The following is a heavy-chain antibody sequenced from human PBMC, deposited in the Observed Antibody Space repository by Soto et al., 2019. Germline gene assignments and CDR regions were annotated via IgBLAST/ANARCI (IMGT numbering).Heavy chain of an antibody. D-gene: IGHD6-13*01. CDR3: ARDRGSSWYYGMDV. V-gene: IGHV3-11*06. CDR2: ISSSSSYT. CDR1: GLTFSDYY. Sequence: GGSLRLSCAASGLTFSDYYMSWIRQAPGKGLEWVSYISSSSSYTNYADSVKGRFTISRDNAKNSLYLQMNSLRAEDTAVYYCARDRGSSWYYGMDVWGQGTTVTVSS. J-gene: IGHJ6*02.